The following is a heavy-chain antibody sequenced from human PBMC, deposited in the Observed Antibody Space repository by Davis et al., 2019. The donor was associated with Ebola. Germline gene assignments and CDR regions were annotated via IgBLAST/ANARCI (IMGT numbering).Heavy chain of an antibody. D-gene: IGHD1-26*01. CDR1: GFTFSSYA. CDR3: AVRVGATGG. V-gene: IGHV3-23*01. J-gene: IGHJ4*02. CDR2: ISGSGGST. Sequence: GESLKISCAASGFTFSSYAMSWVRQAPGKGLEWVSAISGSGGSTYYADSVKGRFTISRDNAKNSLYLQMNSLRAEDTAVYYCAVRVGATGGWGQGTLVTVSS.